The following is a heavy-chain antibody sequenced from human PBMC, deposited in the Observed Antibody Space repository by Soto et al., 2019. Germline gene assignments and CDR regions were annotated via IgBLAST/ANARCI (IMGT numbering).Heavy chain of an antibody. CDR1: GFTFSSYA. D-gene: IGHD3-9*01. CDR2: ISGSGGST. V-gene: IGHV3-23*01. J-gene: IGHJ4*02. CDR3: PKFVSDILTGHYYFDY. Sequence: EVQLLESGGGLVQPGGSLRLSCAASGFTFSSYAMSWVRQAPGKGLEWVSAISGSGGSTYYADSVKGRFTISRDNSKNTLYLQMNSLRAEDTAVYYCPKFVSDILTGHYYFDYWGQGTLVTVSS.